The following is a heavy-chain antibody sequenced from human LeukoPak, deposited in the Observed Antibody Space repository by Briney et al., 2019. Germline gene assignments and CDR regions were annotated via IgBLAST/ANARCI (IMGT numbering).Heavy chain of an antibody. CDR2: INHSGST. CDR3: ARSDYYYGSGSYIDY. CDR1: GGSFSGYY. Sequence: KPSETLSLTCAVYGGSFSGYYWSWIRQPPGKGLEWIGEINHSGSTNYNPSLKSRVTISVDTSKNQFSLKLSSVTATDTAVYYCARSDYYYGSGSYIDYWGQGTLVTVSS. D-gene: IGHD3-10*01. V-gene: IGHV4-34*01. J-gene: IGHJ4*02.